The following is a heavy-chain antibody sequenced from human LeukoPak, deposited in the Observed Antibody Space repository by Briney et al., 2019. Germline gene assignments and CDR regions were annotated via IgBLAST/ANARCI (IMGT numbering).Heavy chain of an antibody. CDR2: ISSSSSTI. Sequence: PGGSLRLSCAASGFTFSSYSMNWVRQAPGKGLEWVSYISSSSSTIYYADSVKGRFTISRDNAKNSLYLQMNSLRAEDTAVYYCARTNIVVVVAATRQNWFDPWGQGTPVTVSS. CDR1: GFTFSSYS. D-gene: IGHD2-15*01. V-gene: IGHV3-48*04. CDR3: ARTNIVVVVAATRQNWFDP. J-gene: IGHJ5*02.